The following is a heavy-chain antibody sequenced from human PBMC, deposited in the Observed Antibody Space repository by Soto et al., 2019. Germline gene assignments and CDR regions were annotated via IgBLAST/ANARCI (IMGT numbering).Heavy chain of an antibody. Sequence: PSETLSLTCTVSGGSISSYYWSWIRQPAGKGLEWIGRIYTSGSTNYNPSLKSRVTMSVDTSKNQFSLKLSSVTAADTAVYYCARATYCSGGSCYYFDYWGQGTLVTVSS. CDR3: ARATYCSGGSCYYFDY. D-gene: IGHD2-15*01. V-gene: IGHV4-4*07. J-gene: IGHJ4*02. CDR2: IYTSGST. CDR1: GGSISSYY.